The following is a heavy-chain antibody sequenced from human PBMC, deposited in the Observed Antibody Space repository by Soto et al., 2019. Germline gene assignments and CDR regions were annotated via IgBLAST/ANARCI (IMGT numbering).Heavy chain of an antibody. J-gene: IGHJ4*02. CDR1: GFTFSSYA. V-gene: IGHV3-23*01. CDR3: AKGQRTTVVTPAGWGYFDY. CDR2: ISGSGGST. D-gene: IGHD4-17*01. Sequence: GGSLRLSCAASGFTFSSYAMSWVRQAPGKGLEWVSAISGSGGSTYYADSVKGRFTISRDNSKNTLYLQMNSLRAEDTAVYYCAKGQRTTVVTPAGWGYFDYWGQGTLVTVSS.